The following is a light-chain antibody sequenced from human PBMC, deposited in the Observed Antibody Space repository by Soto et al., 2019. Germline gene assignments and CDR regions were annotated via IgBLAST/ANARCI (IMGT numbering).Light chain of an antibody. CDR3: QQYSVIPVT. Sequence: DIVMTQSPDSLTVSLGERATINCKSSQSVLYNSNNKNYLAWYQQKPGQPPKLLFYWASARESGVPDRFTGSGSGTDFTLTISSLQAEDVAIYRCQQYSVIPVTFGGGTKVEIK. CDR2: WAS. V-gene: IGKV4-1*01. CDR1: QSVLYNSNNKNY. J-gene: IGKJ4*01.